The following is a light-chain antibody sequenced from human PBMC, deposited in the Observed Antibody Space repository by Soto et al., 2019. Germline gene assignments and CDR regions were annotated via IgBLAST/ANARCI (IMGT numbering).Light chain of an antibody. J-gene: IGLJ1*01. CDR3: AAWDDTLSGLYV. V-gene: IGLV1-47*01. Sequence: LTKPLSGNRVDGEGLRISSYKSSSNIGSNYVYWYQHLPGSASKLLIYRNNQRPSGVPDRFSGSKSGTSASLAISGLRSEDEADYYCAAWDDTLSGLYVFGTGTKVTV. CDR2: RNN. CDR1: SSNIGSNY.